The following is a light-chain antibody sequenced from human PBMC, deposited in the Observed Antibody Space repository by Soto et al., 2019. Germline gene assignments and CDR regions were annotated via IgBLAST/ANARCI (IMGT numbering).Light chain of an antibody. Sequence: QSVLTQPASVSGSPGQSITISCAGTRSDIGTYNFVSWYQQHPGKAPKLIIYNVSDRPSGISNRFSASKPGNTASLTISGRQADDEADYYCTSFSSTSTPWVFGGGTKLTVL. CDR2: NVS. V-gene: IGLV2-14*03. J-gene: IGLJ3*02. CDR3: TSFSSTSTPWV. CDR1: RSDIGTYNF.